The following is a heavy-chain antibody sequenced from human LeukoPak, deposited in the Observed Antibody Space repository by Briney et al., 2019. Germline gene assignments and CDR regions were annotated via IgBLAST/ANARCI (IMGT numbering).Heavy chain of an antibody. V-gene: IGHV4-59*08. CDR1: GGSISSYY. D-gene: IGHD6-13*01. J-gene: IGHJ4*02. CDR2: IYYSGST. Sequence: SETLSLTCTVSGGSISSYYWSWIRQPPGKGLEWIGYIYYSGSTNYNPSLKSRVTISVDTSKNQFSLKLSSVTAADTAVYYCASSSQQLGTEAAFDYWGQGTLVTVSS. CDR3: ASSSQQLGTEAAFDY.